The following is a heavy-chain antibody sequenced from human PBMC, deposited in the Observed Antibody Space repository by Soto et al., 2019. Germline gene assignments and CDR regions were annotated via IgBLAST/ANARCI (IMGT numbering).Heavy chain of an antibody. D-gene: IGHD2-8*01. Sequence: VHLVESGGNLVEPGGPLRLSCAGSGFTFGDYYMSWIRQAPGRGLEWISYISASGSSIYYADSVKGRFAISRDNAKNSLYLQLTRLRAEDTAVYYCARVASSRSGVLFDYWGQGTLVTVSS. CDR3: ARVASSRSGVLFDY. CDR1: GFTFGDYY. V-gene: IGHV3-11*01. CDR2: ISASGSSI. J-gene: IGHJ4*02.